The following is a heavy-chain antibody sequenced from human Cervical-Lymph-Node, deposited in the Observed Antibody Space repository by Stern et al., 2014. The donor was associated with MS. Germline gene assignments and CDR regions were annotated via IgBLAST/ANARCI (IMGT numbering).Heavy chain of an antibody. CDR2: IYPGDSDT. J-gene: IGHJ3*02. D-gene: IGHD3-10*01. CDR1: GYNFNNYW. V-gene: IGHV5-51*01. Sequence: VQLVQSGAEVKKPGESLKISCKGSGYNFNNYWIGWVRQMPGKGLESMGIIYPGDSDTTYSQSFQGKVTISADKSISTAYLQWSSLKASDTAMYYCARIRGHFGYDAFDIWGQGTMVIVSS. CDR3: ARIRGHFGYDAFDI.